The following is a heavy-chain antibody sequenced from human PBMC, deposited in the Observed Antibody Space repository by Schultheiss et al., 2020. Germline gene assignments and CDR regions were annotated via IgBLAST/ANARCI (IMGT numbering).Heavy chain of an antibody. V-gene: IGHV4-59*01. CDR3: AGSIAAAGARLDY. Sequence: SQTLSLTCTVSGGSISSYYWSWFRQPPGKGLEWIGYIYYSGSTNYNPSLKSRVTISVDTSKNQFSLKLSSVTAADTAVYYCAGSIAAAGARLDYWGQGTLVTVSS. J-gene: IGHJ4*02. CDR1: GGSISSYY. CDR2: IYYSGST. D-gene: IGHD6-13*01.